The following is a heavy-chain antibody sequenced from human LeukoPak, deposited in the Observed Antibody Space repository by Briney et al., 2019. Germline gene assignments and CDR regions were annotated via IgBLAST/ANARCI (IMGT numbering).Heavy chain of an antibody. CDR3: AKDWGI. V-gene: IGHV3-33*06. D-gene: IGHD7-27*01. CDR2: IWYDGSNK. CDR1: GFTFSNYD. J-gene: IGHJ4*02. Sequence: PGGSLRLSCAASGFTFSNYDMHWVRRAPDKGLEWVAVIWYDGSNKYYADSVKGRFTISRDTSKNTLNLQMNSLRVEDTAVYYCAKDWGIWGQGSLVTVSS.